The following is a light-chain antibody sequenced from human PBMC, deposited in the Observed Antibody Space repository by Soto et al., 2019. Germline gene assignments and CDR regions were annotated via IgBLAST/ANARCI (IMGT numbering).Light chain of an antibody. CDR2: GAS. CDR1: QNVSSSY. V-gene: IGKV3-20*01. CDR3: QQSGSSPQT. J-gene: IGKJ1*01. Sequence: EIVLTQSPGTLSLSPGERATLSCRASQNVSSSYLAWYQQKPGQAPRLLIYGASSRATGIPDRFSGSGSVTDFTLTISRLEPEDFAVYYCQQSGSSPQTFGQGTKVEIK.